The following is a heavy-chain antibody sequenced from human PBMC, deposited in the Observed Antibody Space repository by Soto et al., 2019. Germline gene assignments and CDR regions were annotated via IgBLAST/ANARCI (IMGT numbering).Heavy chain of an antibody. Sequence: GASVKVSCKASGYTFTTYTIHWVRQAPGQRLEWMGWINPGNDNTKYSRKFQDRVTITRDTSASTAYMELSSLRSEDTAVYYCARDPSDYWGQGTLVTSPQ. CDR3: ARDPSDY. CDR2: INPGNDNT. J-gene: IGHJ4*02. V-gene: IGHV1-3*01. CDR1: GYTFTTYT.